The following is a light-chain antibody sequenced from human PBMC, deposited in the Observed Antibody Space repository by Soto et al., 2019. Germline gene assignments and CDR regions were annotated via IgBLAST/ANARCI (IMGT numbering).Light chain of an antibody. CDR2: GAS. V-gene: IGKV3-11*02. J-gene: IGKJ1*01. Sequence: EVLLTQAPATLSLSPGERATLSCRASQNVRTFVDWYQQKPGQAPRLFIYGASNRATGIPPRFSGSGCGRDFTLTISNLEPEDFAVYYCRQHSHWPPWTFGQGTKVDIK. CDR3: RQHSHWPPWT. CDR1: QNVRTF.